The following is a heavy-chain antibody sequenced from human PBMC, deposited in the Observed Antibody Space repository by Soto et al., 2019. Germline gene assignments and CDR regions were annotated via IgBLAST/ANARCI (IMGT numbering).Heavy chain of an antibody. Sequence: SLRLSCAGSQFTLSNYWMNWVREAPVKGLEWVANINQDGSEKYYVDSVKGRFTISRDIAKNSLFLQMNSLRADDTAVYYCARDSPGMEVWGQGTTVIVSS. CDR3: ARDSPGMEV. J-gene: IGHJ6*01. V-gene: IGHV3-7*01. CDR2: INQDGSEK. CDR1: QFTLSNYW.